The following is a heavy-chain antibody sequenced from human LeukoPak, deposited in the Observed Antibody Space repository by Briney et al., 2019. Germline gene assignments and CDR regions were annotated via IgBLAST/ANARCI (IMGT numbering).Heavy chain of an antibody. CDR3: AKMNGYMDV. Sequence: GGSLRLSCTASGFTFSSSAITWVRQAPGKGLEWVSGISGSGSGTYYANFVKGRFTVSRDNSKNTMYLEMNSLRAEDTAVYYCAKMNGYMDVWGKGTTVTVSS. V-gene: IGHV3-23*01. D-gene: IGHD1-1*01. J-gene: IGHJ6*03. CDR2: ISGSGSGT. CDR1: GFTFSSSA.